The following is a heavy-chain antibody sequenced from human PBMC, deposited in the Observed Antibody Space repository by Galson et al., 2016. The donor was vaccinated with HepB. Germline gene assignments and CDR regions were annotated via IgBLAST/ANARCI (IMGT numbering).Heavy chain of an antibody. CDR2: IYPGDSDT. D-gene: IGHD5-18*01. V-gene: IGHV5-51*01. Sequence: QSGAEVKKTGESLKISCKGSGYSFTSYWIGWVRQMPGKGLEWMGIIYPGDSDTRYSPSFQGHVTISAEKSISTAHLQWGSLKASDTAIHYCARQEGDGLLHLTSRYGMDVWGTGTTVTVSS. CDR3: ARQEGDGLLHLTSRYGMDV. J-gene: IGHJ6*04. CDR1: GYSFTSYW.